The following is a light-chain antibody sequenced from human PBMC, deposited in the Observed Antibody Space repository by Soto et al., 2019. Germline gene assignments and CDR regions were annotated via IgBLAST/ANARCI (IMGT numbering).Light chain of an antibody. CDR3: SSYTSTLYV. Sequence: QSVLTQPASVSGSPGQSITISCTGTSGDIGSYNRVSWYQQHPGKAPKLMIYEVSNRPSGVSNRFSGSKSGNTASLTISGLQAEDEADYYCSSYTSTLYVFGTGTKLTVL. J-gene: IGLJ1*01. CDR1: SGDIGSYNR. CDR2: EVS. V-gene: IGLV2-14*01.